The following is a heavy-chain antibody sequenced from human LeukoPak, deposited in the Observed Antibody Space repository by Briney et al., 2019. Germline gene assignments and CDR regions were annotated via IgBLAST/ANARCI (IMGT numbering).Heavy chain of an antibody. Sequence: PGRSLRLSCAASGLTFSNYAVGWVRQAPGRGLEWVSAISNSGGRTYYADSVKGRFTISRDNSKTTLYLQMNSLRDDDAGVYYCAKRMGYDFGHFDYWGQGALVTVSS. V-gene: IGHV3-23*01. D-gene: IGHD2/OR15-2a*01. CDR1: GLTFSNYA. CDR3: AKRMGYDFGHFDY. CDR2: ISNSGGRT. J-gene: IGHJ4*02.